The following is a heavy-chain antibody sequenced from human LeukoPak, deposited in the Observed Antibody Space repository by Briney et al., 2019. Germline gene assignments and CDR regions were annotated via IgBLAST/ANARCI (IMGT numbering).Heavy chain of an antibody. CDR1: GYSFTSYW. D-gene: IGHD6-13*01. V-gene: IGHV5-51*01. Sequence: GESLKISCKGSGYSFTSYWIGWVRQMPGKGLEWMGIIYPDDSDTRYSPSFQGQVTISADKSISTAYLLWNSLKASDTAMYYCARHLSDPNSSSWGFDYWGQGTQVTVSS. CDR3: ARHLSDPNSSSWGFDY. CDR2: IYPDDSDT. J-gene: IGHJ4*02.